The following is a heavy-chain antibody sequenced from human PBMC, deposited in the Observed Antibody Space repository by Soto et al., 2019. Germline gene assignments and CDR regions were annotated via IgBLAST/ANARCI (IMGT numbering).Heavy chain of an antibody. CDR1: GYTFTNYW. J-gene: IGHJ4*02. CDR3: TRHPTSLSNPYYCDS. V-gene: IGHV5-51*01. Sequence: GESLKISCKGSGYTFTNYWIGWVRQMPGKGLEWMGIIYPGDSDIRYSPSFQGQVTISADKSISTAYLQWSSLKASDTAMYYCTRHPTSLSNPYYCDSWGQGTLVTVSS. D-gene: IGHD3-3*02. CDR2: IYPGDSDI.